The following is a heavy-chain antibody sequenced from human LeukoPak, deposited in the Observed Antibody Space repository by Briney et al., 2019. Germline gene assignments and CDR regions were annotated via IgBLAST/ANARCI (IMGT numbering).Heavy chain of an antibody. CDR3: ARDAVTLWFGELPYFDY. Sequence: GGSLRLSCAASGFTVSSNYMSWVRQAPGKGLEWVSSISSSSSYIYYADSVKGRFTISRDNAKNSLYLQMNSLRAEDTAVYYCARDAVTLWFGELPYFDYWGQGTLVTVSS. V-gene: IGHV3-21*01. J-gene: IGHJ4*02. CDR1: GFTVSSNY. D-gene: IGHD3-10*01. CDR2: ISSSSSYI.